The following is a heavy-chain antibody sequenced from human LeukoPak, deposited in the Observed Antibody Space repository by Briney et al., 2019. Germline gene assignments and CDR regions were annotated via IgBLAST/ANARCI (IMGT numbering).Heavy chain of an antibody. V-gene: IGHV1-18*01. Sequence: GASVTVSCTASGYTFTNHGITWVRQAPGQGLEWMGWISAYNGNADYAQSFQGRVTITTDTTTSTAYMELSSLRSDDTGVYYCARTPKRFGELYQSADYWGQGTLVTVSS. D-gene: IGHD3-10*01. CDR2: ISAYNGNA. CDR3: ARTPKRFGELYQSADY. J-gene: IGHJ4*02. CDR1: GYTFTNHG.